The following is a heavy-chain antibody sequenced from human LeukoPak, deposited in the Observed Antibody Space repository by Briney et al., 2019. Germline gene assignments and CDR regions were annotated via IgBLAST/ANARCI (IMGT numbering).Heavy chain of an antibody. V-gene: IGHV1-69*13. J-gene: IGHJ3*02. D-gene: IGHD6-13*01. CDR1: GGTFSSYA. Sequence: ASVKVSCKASGGTFSSYAISWVRQAPGQGLEWMGGIIPIFGTANYAQKFQGRVTITADESTSTAYMELSSLRSEDTAVYYCASYLLGSSSFLGGDAFDIWGQGTMVTVSS. CDR2: IIPIFGTA. CDR3: ASYLLGSSSFLGGDAFDI.